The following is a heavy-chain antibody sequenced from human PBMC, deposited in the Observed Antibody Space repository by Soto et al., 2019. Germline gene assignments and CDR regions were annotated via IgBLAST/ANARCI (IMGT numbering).Heavy chain of an antibody. Sequence: ASVKVSCKASGYTFTSYYMHWVRQAPGQGLEWMGWISAFNGQTNYVQKVQGRVTSTTEASTSTAYMELRSLRSDDTAVYYCARGGDYYYGLDVWGQGTTVTVSS. D-gene: IGHD3-16*01. CDR2: ISAFNGQT. CDR3: ARGGDYYYGLDV. V-gene: IGHV1-18*04. J-gene: IGHJ6*02. CDR1: GYTFTSYY.